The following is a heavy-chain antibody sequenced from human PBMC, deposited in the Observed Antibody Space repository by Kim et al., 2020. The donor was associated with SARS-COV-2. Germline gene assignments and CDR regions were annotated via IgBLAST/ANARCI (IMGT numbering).Heavy chain of an antibody. J-gene: IGHJ5*02. D-gene: IGHD3-10*01. Sequence: SETLSLTCTVSGDSISSNDWYTWIRQAPGRGLEWLGEIHDSGDTNYNPSLKSRLTMSMDISRDQFFLRLTSVTAADTAMYYCARLWFGQLSESWGQGILVTVSS. CDR1: GDSISSNDW. V-gene: IGHV4-4*02. CDR3: ARLWFGQLSES. CDR2: IHDSGDT.